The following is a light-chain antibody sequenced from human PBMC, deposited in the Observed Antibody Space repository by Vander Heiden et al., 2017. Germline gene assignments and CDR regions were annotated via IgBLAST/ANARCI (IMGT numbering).Light chain of an antibody. V-gene: IGKV1-39*01. CDR2: GAS. CDR3: QQSYNMFS. CDR1: RDIRTY. Sequence: DIQLSQSPPSLSASVGDRVTITCRSSRDIRTYLNWYHQKRGESPKLLIYGASTVHSGVPSRLSGSGSVTHFTLTINGLQVDDVGTYFCQQSYNMFSFGAGTQV. J-gene: IGKJ4*01.